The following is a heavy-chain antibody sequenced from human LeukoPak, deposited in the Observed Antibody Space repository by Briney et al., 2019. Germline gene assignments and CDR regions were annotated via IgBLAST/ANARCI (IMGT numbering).Heavy chain of an antibody. Sequence: GASVKVSCKASGYTFTSYYLHWVRQAPGQGLEWMGIINPGEGNTNYAQKFQGRVTMTRDTSTSTVYMELSSLRSEDTAVYYCARAGDSTGYYLGSRIDYWGQGTLVTVLS. J-gene: IGHJ4*02. CDR3: ARAGDSTGYYLGSRIDY. CDR2: INPGEGNT. D-gene: IGHD3-22*01. V-gene: IGHV1-46*01. CDR1: GYTFTSYY.